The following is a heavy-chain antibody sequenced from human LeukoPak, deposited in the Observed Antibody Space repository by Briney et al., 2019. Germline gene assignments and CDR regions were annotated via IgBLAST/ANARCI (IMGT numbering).Heavy chain of an antibody. J-gene: IGHJ4*02. V-gene: IGHV5-51*01. D-gene: IGHD3-22*01. CDR2: IYPGDSDT. CDR1: GYSFTSYW. Sequence: GESLKISCKGSGYSFTSYWTGWVRQMPGKGLEWMGIIYPGDSDTRYSPSFQGQVTISADKSISTAYLQWSSLKASDTAMYYCARQYYYDSTGYTFDYWGQGTLVTVSS. CDR3: ARQYYYDSTGYTFDY.